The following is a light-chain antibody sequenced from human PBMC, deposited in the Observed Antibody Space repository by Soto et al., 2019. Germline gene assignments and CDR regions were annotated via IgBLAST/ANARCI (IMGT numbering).Light chain of an antibody. CDR3: CSYAGSSIVF. J-gene: IGLJ2*01. V-gene: IGLV2-23*01. Sequence: QSVLTQPASVSGSPGQSISISCTGTSSDVGSYNLVSWYQHHPAKAPKVIIYEGNKRPSGVSDRFSGSKSGNTGSLTISGLQAEDEADYYCCSYAGSSIVFLGGGTKLTVL. CDR2: EGN. CDR1: SSDVGSYNL.